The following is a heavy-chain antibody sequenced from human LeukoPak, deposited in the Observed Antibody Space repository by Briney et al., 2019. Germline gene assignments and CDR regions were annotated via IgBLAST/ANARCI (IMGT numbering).Heavy chain of an antibody. CDR2: IRYDGSNK. V-gene: IGHV3-30*02. D-gene: IGHD5-24*01. CDR1: GFTFSSYG. CDR3: ASSIDGSRHRRFDY. J-gene: IGHJ4*02. Sequence: GGSLRLSCAASGFTFSSYGMHWVRQAPGKGLEWVAFIRYDGSNKYYADSVKGRFTISRDNSKNTLYLQMNSLRAEDTAVYCCASSIDGSRHRRFDYWGQGTLVTVSS.